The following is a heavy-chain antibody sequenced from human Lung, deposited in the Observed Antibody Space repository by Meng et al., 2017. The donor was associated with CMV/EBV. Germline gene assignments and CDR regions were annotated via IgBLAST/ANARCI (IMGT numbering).Heavy chain of an antibody. CDR2: ISSSSSTI. CDR1: GFTFSSYS. J-gene: IGHJ6*02. D-gene: IGHD2-2*01. V-gene: IGHV3-48*04. CDR3: ARDHCSSTSCYLYYYYYYGMDV. Sequence: GEXXKISCAASGFTFSSYSMNWVRQAPGKGLEWVSYISSSSSTIYYADSVKGRFTISRDNAKNSLYLQMNSLRAEDTAVYYCARDHCSSTSCYLYYYYYYGMDVWGQGTTVTVSS.